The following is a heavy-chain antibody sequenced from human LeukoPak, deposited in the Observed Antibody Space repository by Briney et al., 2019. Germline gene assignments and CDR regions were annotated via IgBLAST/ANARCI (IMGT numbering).Heavy chain of an antibody. J-gene: IGHJ6*02. CDR1: GFALSSHW. CDR3: ARNNGMDV. Sequence: GGSLRLSCAASGFALSSHWMTWVRQVPGRGPEWVANVNRDGSETYYLDSVKGRFTISKDNAKNSLYLQTNSLRAEDTALYHCARNNGMDVWGQGTTVIVSS. CDR2: VNRDGSET. V-gene: IGHV3-7*03.